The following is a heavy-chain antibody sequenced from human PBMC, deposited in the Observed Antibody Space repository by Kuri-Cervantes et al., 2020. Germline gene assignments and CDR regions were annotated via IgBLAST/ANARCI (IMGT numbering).Heavy chain of an antibody. D-gene: IGHD3-10*01. CDR3: AGDRVQNWFDF. CDR1: GYTFTDLY. Sequence: ASVKVSCKTSGYTFTDLYVHWVRQAPGQGLGWMGWINPYSGVTNYAQDFQGRVTMTRDTSITTVYLELSRLRPDDTAVYYCAGDRVQNWFDFWGQGTPVTVSS. V-gene: IGHV1-2*02. J-gene: IGHJ5*01. CDR2: INPYSGVT.